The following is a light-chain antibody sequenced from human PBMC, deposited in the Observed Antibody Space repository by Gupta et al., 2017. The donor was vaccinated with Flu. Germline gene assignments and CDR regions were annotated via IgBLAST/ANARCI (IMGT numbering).Light chain of an antibody. Sequence: DIRMTQSPSSLSASAGDRVNISCRASQTIDNYLNWYQRKPGKAPSLLIYAASSLATGVPSRFSGSSSGTDFTLTISSLQPEDFATYLCQQSYSVPLTFGPGTKV. CDR3: QQSYSVPLT. CDR2: AAS. CDR1: QTIDNY. J-gene: IGKJ3*01. V-gene: IGKV1-39*01.